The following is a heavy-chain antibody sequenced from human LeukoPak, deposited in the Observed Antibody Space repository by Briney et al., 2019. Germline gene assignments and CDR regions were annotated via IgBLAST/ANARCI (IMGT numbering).Heavy chain of an antibody. V-gene: IGHV1-18*04. CDR1: GYTFTGYY. J-gene: IGHJ5*02. CDR2: ISAYNGNT. D-gene: IGHD4-17*01. Sequence: APAKVSCKASGYTFTGYYMHWVRQAPGQGLEWMGWISAYNGNTNYAQKLQGRVTMTTDTSTSTAYMELRSLRSDDTAVYYCARGVYGDYGPGTNWFDPWGQGTLVTVSS. CDR3: ARGVYGDYGPGTNWFDP.